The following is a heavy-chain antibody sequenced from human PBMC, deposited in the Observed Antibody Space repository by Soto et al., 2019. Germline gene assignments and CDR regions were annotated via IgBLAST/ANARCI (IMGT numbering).Heavy chain of an antibody. CDR3: ERQRTTVVSQSYFDH. V-gene: IGHV4-39*01. D-gene: IGHD4-17*01. CDR1: GGSITSSSYY. Sequence: SETLSLTCTVSGGSITSSSYYWGWIRQPPGKGLEWIGGIYYSGRSYYNPSIKSRVTMSVDTSKNQFSLTLNPVTAADAAVYYCERQRTTVVSQSYFDHWGQGTLVTVSS. CDR2: IYYSGRS. J-gene: IGHJ4*02.